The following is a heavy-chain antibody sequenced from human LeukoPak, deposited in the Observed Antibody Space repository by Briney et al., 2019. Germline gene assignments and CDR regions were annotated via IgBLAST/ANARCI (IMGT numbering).Heavy chain of an antibody. Sequence: PSETLSLTCAVYGGSFSGYYWSWIRQPPGKGLEWIGEINHSGSTNYNPSLKSRVTISVDTSKNQFSLKLSSVTAADTAVYYCARGLVDYYYYYGMDVWGQGTTVTLSS. CDR3: ARGLVDYYYYYGMDV. D-gene: IGHD6-6*01. CDR2: INHSGST. CDR1: GGSFSGYY. J-gene: IGHJ6*02. V-gene: IGHV4-34*01.